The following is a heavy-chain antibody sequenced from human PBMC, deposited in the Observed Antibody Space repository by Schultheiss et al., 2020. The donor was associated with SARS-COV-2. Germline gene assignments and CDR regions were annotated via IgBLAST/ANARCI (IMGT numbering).Heavy chain of an antibody. J-gene: IGHJ5*02. CDR3: ARDSDSSGYWGWFDP. CDR2: IYYSGST. D-gene: IGHD3-22*01. CDR1: GGSISSGGYY. V-gene: IGHV4-31*03. Sequence: SETLSLTCTVSGGSISSGGYYWSWIRQHPGKGLEWIGYIYYSGSTYYNPSLKSRVTISVDTSKNQFSLKLSSVTAADTAVYYCARDSDSSGYWGWFDPWGQGTLVTVSS.